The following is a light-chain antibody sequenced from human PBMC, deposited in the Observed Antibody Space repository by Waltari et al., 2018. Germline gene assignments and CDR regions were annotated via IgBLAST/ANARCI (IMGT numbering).Light chain of an antibody. V-gene: IGLV2-14*03. CDR3: SSYTAPRSYV. CDR1: ASDVGGYNS. J-gene: IGLJ1*01. Sequence: QSAPTQPASVSGSPGQSITISCSGSASDVGGYNSVSWYQHHPGEAPKLIIYAVRQRPSGVSDRFSGSKSDNTASLTISGLQPEDEADYFCSSYTAPRSYVFGTGTRVTVL. CDR2: AVR.